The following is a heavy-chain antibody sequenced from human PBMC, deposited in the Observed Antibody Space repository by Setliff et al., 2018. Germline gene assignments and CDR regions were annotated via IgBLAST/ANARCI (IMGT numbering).Heavy chain of an antibody. V-gene: IGHV4-61*09. CDR3: AREDGPNYYYDSSGYSLSYY. J-gene: IGHJ4*02. CDR1: GGSISSGNYY. CDR2: IQTSGTT. D-gene: IGHD3-22*01. Sequence: SETLSLTCTVSGGSISSGNYYWSWIRQPAGKGLVWIGHIQTSGTTNYNPSLKSRVTISVDTSKNQFSLKLSAVTAADTAVYFCAREDGPNYYYDSSGYSLSYYWGQGTLVTVSS.